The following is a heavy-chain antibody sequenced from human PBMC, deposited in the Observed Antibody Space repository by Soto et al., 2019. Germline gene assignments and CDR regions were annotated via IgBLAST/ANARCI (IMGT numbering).Heavy chain of an antibody. CDR1: GFTFSNYG. Sequence: QVQLVESGGGVVQPGRSLRLSCAASGFTFSNYGVHWVRQAPGKGLEWVAVIWYDGRNKHYADSVEGRFTISRDNPKNTLFRQVNAVRAEDTAVYFCARDRGYCSGGSCFPSGMDVWGQGTTVTVSS. J-gene: IGHJ6*02. V-gene: IGHV3-33*01. D-gene: IGHD2-15*01. CDR2: IWYDGRNK. CDR3: ARDRGYCSGGSCFPSGMDV.